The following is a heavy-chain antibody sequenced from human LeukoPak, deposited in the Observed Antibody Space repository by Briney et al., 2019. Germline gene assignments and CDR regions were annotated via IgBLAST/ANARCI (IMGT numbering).Heavy chain of an antibody. Sequence: SETLSLNCAVYGGSYSCHDWSWIRHPPGKGLQWLGVINDSGNANHNPSLKSRVAMSVETSKNQLSLNLTSVTAADTAVYYSARVHGHNMGTLDYWGQGILVTVSS. CDR1: GGSYSCHD. CDR3: ARVHGHNMGTLDY. D-gene: IGHD5-24*01. V-gene: IGHV4-34*01. J-gene: IGHJ4*02. CDR2: INDSGNA.